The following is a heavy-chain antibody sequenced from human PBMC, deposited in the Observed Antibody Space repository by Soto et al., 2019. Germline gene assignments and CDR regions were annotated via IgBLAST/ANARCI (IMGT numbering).Heavy chain of an antibody. Sequence: GGSLRLSCAASGLTFTSYGMSWVRQAPGKGLEWVSSISGNGGSTYYADSVKGRFTISRDNSKNTLYLQMSSLRAEDTAVYYCANVVTADVNGAWSQGSLVIVSS. CDR1: GLTFTSYG. CDR3: ANVVTADVNGA. J-gene: IGHJ5*02. D-gene: IGHD2-15*01. CDR2: ISGNGGST. V-gene: IGHV3-23*01.